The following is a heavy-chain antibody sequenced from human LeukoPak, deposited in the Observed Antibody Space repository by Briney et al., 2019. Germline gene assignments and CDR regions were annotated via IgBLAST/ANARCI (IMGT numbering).Heavy chain of an antibody. Sequence: ASVKVSCKVSGYTLTELSMHWVRQAPGKGLEWMGGFNPEDGETIYAQKFQGRVTMTEDTSTDTAYMELSSLRSEDTAVYYCATDRWGPADTAHSEYYYGMDVWGQGTTVTVSS. CDR3: ATDRWGPADTAHSEYYYGMDV. CDR2: FNPEDGET. CDR1: GYTLTELS. D-gene: IGHD4-23*01. V-gene: IGHV1-24*01. J-gene: IGHJ6*02.